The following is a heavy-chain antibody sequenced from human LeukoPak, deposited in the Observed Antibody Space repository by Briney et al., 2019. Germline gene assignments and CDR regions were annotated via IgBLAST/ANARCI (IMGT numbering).Heavy chain of an antibody. J-gene: IGHJ4*02. CDR3: ARGSGWCSSSTCYHFDY. CDR1: GDSMISYY. V-gene: IGHV4-59*01. Sequence: SETLSLTCSVSGDSMISYYWSWLRQPPGKGLEWIASIYHTGTTSYNPSLKSRISFSVNTSTTQLSLKLSSVTAADTAVYYCARGSGWCSSSTCYHFDYWGQGRLVAVSS. D-gene: IGHD2-2*01. CDR2: IYHTGTT.